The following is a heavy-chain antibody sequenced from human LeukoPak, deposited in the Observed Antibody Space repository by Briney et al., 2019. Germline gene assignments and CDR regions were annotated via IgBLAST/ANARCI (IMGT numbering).Heavy chain of an antibody. CDR1: GYTFTGYY. V-gene: IGHV1-2*02. CDR3: ATPGGLDSNYIFDY. Sequence: ASVKVSCKAPGYTFTGYYMHWVRQAPGQGLEWLGWINPNSGGTNYAQKFQGRVTMTRDTSISTAYMELSRLRSDDTAVYYCATPGGLDSNYIFDYWGQGTLVTVSS. CDR2: INPNSGGT. D-gene: IGHD4-11*01. J-gene: IGHJ4*02.